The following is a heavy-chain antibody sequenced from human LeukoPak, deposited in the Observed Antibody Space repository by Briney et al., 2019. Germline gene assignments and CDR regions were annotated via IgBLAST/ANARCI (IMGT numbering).Heavy chain of an antibody. CDR3: AKSHSSGWYRPNQYFDY. V-gene: IGHV3-30*18. D-gene: IGHD6-19*01. CDR1: GFTFSSYG. Sequence: GRSLRLSCAASGFTFSSYGMHWVRQAPGKGLEWVAVISYDGSNKYYADSVKGGFTISRDNSKNTLYLQMNSLRAEDTAVYYCAKSHSSGWYRPNQYFDYWGQGTLVTVSS. J-gene: IGHJ4*02. CDR2: ISYDGSNK.